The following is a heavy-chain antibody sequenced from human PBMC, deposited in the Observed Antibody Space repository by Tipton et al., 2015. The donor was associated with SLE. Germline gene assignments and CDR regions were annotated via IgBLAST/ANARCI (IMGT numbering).Heavy chain of an antibody. J-gene: IGHJ3*02. D-gene: IGHD2-2*01. V-gene: IGHV4-59*12. CDR2: IYYRGST. CDR3: ARGVQLSPRAFDI. Sequence: LRLSCTVSGASISSYYWSWIRQPPGKGLEWIGYIYYRGSTIHNPSLKSRVTMSVDTSKNQFSLKLSSVTAADTAVYYCARGVQLSPRAFDIWGQGTLVTVSS. CDR1: GASISSYY.